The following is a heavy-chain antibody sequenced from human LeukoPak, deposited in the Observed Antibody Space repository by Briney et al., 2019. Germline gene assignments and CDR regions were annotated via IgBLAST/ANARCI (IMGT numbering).Heavy chain of an antibody. V-gene: IGHV3-66*01. CDR3: AREGRYDAFDI. Sequence: GSLRLSCAASGFTVSSNYMSWVRQAPGKGLEWVSVIYSGGSTYYADSVKGRFTISRDNSKNTLYLQMNSLRAEDTAVYYCAREGRYDAFDIWGQGTMVTVSS. CDR2: IYSGGST. CDR1: GFTVSSNY. J-gene: IGHJ3*02.